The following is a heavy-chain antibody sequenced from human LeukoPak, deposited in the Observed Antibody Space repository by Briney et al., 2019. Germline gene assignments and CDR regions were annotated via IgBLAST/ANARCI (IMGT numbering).Heavy chain of an antibody. CDR2: ITPLFGTA. CDR1: GGTFSKYT. CDR3: ARDSSNFGSFIPH. J-gene: IGHJ1*01. D-gene: IGHD1-26*01. Sequence: GASVKVSCKASGGTFSKYTISWVRQRPGQGLEWMGGITPLFGTANYAQKFQGRVTITADESASTAYMELSSLRSEDTAVYYCARDSSNFGSFIPHWGQATLVTVSS. V-gene: IGHV1-69*13.